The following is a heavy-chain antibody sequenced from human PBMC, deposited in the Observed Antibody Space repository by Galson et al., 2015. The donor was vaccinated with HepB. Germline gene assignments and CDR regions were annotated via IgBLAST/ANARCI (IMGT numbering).Heavy chain of an antibody. Sequence: SETLSLTCTVSGDSISSYYWSWIRQPAGKGLEWIGRFYTTGNTNYNPSLTSRATMSVDTSKSQFSLKLSSVTATDTAVYYCATYSISWRGFRYWGLGTLVTVSS. CDR1: GDSISSYY. CDR3: ATYSISWRGFRY. J-gene: IGHJ4*02. D-gene: IGHD6-6*01. CDR2: FYTTGNT. V-gene: IGHV4-4*07.